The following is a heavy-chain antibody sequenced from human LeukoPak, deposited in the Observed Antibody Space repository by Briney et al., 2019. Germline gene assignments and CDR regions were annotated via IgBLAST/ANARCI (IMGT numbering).Heavy chain of an antibody. D-gene: IGHD6-25*01. CDR2: IYHSGST. Sequence: SGTLSLTCAVSGDSISSSNWWTWVRQPPGKGLEWIGEIYHSGSTNYNPSLKSRVTMSLDKSKNQFSLKLTSVTAADTAVYYCAREAAGQWFDPWGQGTLDTLSS. CDR3: AREAAGQWFDP. J-gene: IGHJ5*02. V-gene: IGHV4-4*02. CDR1: GDSISSSNW.